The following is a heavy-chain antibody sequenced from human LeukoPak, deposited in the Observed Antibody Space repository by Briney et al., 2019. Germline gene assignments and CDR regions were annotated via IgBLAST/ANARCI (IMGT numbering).Heavy chain of an antibody. CDR3: ARGPPMIVP. J-gene: IGHJ5*02. Sequence: ASVKVSCKAPGYIFTNYGISWVRQAPGQGLEWMGWISANNGNTNYAQKVQGRVTMTRDTSTSTAYMELRSLTSDDTAVYYCARGPPMIVPWGQGTLVTVSS. D-gene: IGHD3-22*01. CDR2: ISANNGNT. V-gene: IGHV1-18*01. CDR1: GYIFTNYG.